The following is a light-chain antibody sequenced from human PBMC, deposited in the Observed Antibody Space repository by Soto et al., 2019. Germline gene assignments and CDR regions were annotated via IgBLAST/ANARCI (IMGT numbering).Light chain of an antibody. J-gene: IGKJ5*01. V-gene: IGKV3-15*01. CDR2: GAS. CDR1: QSVSSN. Sequence: EIVMTTSQATLSVSPVERATLYCRASQSVSSNLAWYQQKPGQAPRLLIYGASTRATGIPARFSGSGSGTEFTLTISSLQSEDFAVYYCQKYNNWPINCGQGTRREIK. CDR3: QKYNNWPIN.